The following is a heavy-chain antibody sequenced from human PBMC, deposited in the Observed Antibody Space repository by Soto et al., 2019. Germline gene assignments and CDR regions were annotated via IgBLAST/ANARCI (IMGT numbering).Heavy chain of an antibody. Sequence: QVQLVRSGAEVKKPGSSVKVSCKASGGTFSSYAISWVRQAPGQGLEWMGGIIPIFGTANYAQKFQDRVTITADESTSTAYMELSSLRSEDTAVYYCARFSTVTNGYYYYGMDVWGQGTTVTVSS. CDR2: IIPIFGTA. D-gene: IGHD4-4*01. CDR1: GGTFSSYA. J-gene: IGHJ6*02. CDR3: ARFSTVTNGYYYYGMDV. V-gene: IGHV1-69*01.